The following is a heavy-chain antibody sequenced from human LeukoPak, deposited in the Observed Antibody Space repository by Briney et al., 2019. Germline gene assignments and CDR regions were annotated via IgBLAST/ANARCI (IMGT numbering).Heavy chain of an antibody. D-gene: IGHD1-7*01. V-gene: IGHV3-15*04. CDR3: TTDEDWNYARKDV. CDR1: GFTLNYAW. J-gene: IGHJ6*02. Sequence: KTGGSLRLSCAASGFTLNYAWMSWVRQVPGKGLEWVGQTVSEIDGGTTDYAAPVKGRFTISRDDSKSTLYLQMNSLKIEDTAVYYCTTDEDWNYARKDVWGQGATVIVSS. CDR2: TVSEIDGGTT.